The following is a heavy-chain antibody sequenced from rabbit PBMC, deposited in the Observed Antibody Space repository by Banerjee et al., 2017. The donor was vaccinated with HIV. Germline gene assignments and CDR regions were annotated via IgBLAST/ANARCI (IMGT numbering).Heavy chain of an antibody. CDR2: INTSSGST. Sequence: QEQLVESGGDLVKPGASLTLTCKASGFSFSNKYVMCWVRQAPGKGLEWIACINTSSGSTVYATWAKGRFTISRTSSTTVALQMTSLTAADTATYFCARNADGNYITDLWGPGTLVTVS. CDR3: ARNADGNYITDL. J-gene: IGHJ4*01. D-gene: IGHD1-1*01. V-gene: IGHV1S45*01. CDR1: GFSFSNKYV.